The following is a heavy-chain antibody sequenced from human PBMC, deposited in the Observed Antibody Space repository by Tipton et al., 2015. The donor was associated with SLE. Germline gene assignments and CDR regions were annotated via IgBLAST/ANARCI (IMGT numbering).Heavy chain of an antibody. Sequence: TLSLTCAVSGGSFSDYYLSWIRQTPGKGRAWMGEIKHSGSTNYNPSLEGRVTISVDTSKNQFSLKLTSVTAADTAVYYCARTYRNAFDIWGQWTMVTVSS. CDR3: ARTYRNAFDI. CDR2: IKHSGST. CDR1: GGSFSDYY. D-gene: IGHD4-11*01. J-gene: IGHJ3*02. V-gene: IGHV4-34*01.